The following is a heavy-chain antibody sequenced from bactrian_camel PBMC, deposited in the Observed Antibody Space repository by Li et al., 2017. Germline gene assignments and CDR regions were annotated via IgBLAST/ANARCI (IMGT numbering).Heavy chain of an antibody. V-gene: IGHV3S53*01. CDR2: IGSDGTT. CDR1: GYAATADC. D-gene: IGHD4*01. Sequence: VQLVESGGGSVEAGRSLKLSCVAQGYAATADCMGWYRQTPERQREGIASIGSDGTTTYAASVKGRFTISHDNAKNTLYLQMNNLKPEDTAMYYCAADETYSDCPTRFVPEYSISGQGTQVTVS. J-gene: IGHJ4*01.